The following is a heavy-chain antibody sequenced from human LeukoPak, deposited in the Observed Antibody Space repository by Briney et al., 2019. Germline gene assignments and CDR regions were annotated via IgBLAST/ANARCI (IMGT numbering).Heavy chain of an antibody. Sequence: PGGSLRLSCAASRFTFSIYCIHWVRDAPGKGREWVSRTSTSGGSAYYAESVKGRFTISRENSKNTLSLQITSLRAEVTAVYYCATARGGYWGQGTLGTVSS. CDR2: TSTSGGSA. D-gene: IGHD2-15*01. CDR1: RFTFSIYC. J-gene: IGHJ4*02. CDR3: ATARGGY. V-gene: IGHV3-23*01.